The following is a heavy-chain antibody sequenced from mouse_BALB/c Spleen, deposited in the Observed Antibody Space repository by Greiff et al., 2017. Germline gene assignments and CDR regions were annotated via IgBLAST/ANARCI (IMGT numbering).Heavy chain of an antibody. CDR3: AKNWVRGAMDY. CDR2: IWSGGST. D-gene: IGHD2-14*01. Sequence: VKLMESGPGLVQPSQSLSITCTVSGFSLTSYGVHWVRQSPGKGLEWLGVIWSGGSTDYNAAFISRLSISKDNSKSQVFFKMNSLQANDTAIYYCAKNWVRGAMDYWGQGTSVTVSS. V-gene: IGHV2-2*02. J-gene: IGHJ4*01. CDR1: GFSLTSYG.